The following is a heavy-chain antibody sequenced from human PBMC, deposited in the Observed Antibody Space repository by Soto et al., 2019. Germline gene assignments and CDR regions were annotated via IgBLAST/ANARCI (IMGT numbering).Heavy chain of an antibody. V-gene: IGHV4-59*01. J-gene: IGHJ4*02. CDR2: IYYRGST. CDR1: GGSINPYY. Sequence: QVQLQESGPGLVKPSETLSLTCTVSGGSINPYYWSWIRQPPGKGLEWIGTIYYRGSTNNNPSLKSRVTISVDTSKNQFSLKLSSVTAADTAVYYCVRSNYFDYWGQGTLVTVSS. CDR3: VRSNYFDY.